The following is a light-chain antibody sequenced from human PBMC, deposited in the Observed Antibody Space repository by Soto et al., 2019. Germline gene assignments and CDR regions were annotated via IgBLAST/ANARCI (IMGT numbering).Light chain of an antibody. CDR2: EVT. CDR3: CSYAGSSTSGV. J-gene: IGLJ1*01. Sequence: QSVLTQPASVSGSPGQSITISCTGTSSDVGSNNLVSWYQQHPGKAPKLMIYEVTKRPSGVSNRFSGSKSGYTASLTISGLQAEDEADYYCCSYAGSSTSGVFGTGTKVTVL. CDR1: SSDVGSNNL. V-gene: IGLV2-23*02.